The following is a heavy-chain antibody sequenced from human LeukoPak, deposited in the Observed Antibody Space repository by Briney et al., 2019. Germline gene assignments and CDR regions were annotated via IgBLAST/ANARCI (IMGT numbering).Heavy chain of an antibody. Sequence: SVNVSCKASGGTFSSYAISWVRQAPGQGLEWMGGIIPIFGTANYAQKFQGRVTITADESTSTAYMELSSLRSEDTAVYYCARGSGYYTYYYYYGMDVWGQGTTVTVSS. J-gene: IGHJ6*02. D-gene: IGHD3-3*01. V-gene: IGHV1-69*13. CDR2: IIPIFGTA. CDR1: GGTFSSYA. CDR3: ARGSGYYTYYYYYGMDV.